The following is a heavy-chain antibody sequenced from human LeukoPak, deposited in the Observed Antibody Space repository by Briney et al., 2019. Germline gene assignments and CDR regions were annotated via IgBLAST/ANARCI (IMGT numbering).Heavy chain of an antibody. J-gene: IGHJ4*02. CDR3: ARERYCSSTSCPHGDLDY. Sequence: GGSLRLSCAASGFTFSSYEMNWVRQAPGKGLEWVSYIGVSGSTMYYAESVKGRFTISRDNAKNSLYLQMNSLRAEDTAVYYCARERYCSSTSCPHGDLDYWGQGTLVSVPS. D-gene: IGHD2-2*01. V-gene: IGHV3-48*03. CDR2: IGVSGSTM. CDR1: GFTFSSYE.